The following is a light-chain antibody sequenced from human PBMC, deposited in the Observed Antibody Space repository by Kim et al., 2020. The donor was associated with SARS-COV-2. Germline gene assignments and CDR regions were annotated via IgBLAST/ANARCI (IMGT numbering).Light chain of an antibody. CDR1: GGNIASVY. CDR3: QSYDRSTQWV. CDR2: EDD. J-gene: IGLJ3*02. Sequence: NFMLTQPHSVSESPGKTVTISCTGSGGNIASVYVQWYQQRPGSAPTTVIYEDDQRPSGVPDRFSGSIDKSSNSASLTISGLMSEDEADYYCQSYDRSTQWVFGRGTQLTVL. V-gene: IGLV6-57*02.